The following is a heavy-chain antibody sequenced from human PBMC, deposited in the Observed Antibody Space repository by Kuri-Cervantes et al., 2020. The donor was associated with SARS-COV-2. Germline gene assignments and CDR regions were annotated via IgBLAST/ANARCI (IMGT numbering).Heavy chain of an antibody. CDR2: ISTTGTYK. CDR1: GFTFSDDY. D-gene: IGHD2-21*01. J-gene: IGHJ3*02. CDR3: ARDSGPYCGGDCTLDKDDAFDI. V-gene: IGHV3-11*06. Sequence: GGSLRLSCAASGFTFSDDYMTWVRQAPGMGLEWVADISTTGTYKNYADSVKGRFTISRDNAKNSLFLQINSLRVEDTAVYYCARDSGPYCGGDCTLDKDDAFDIWGQGTMVTVSS.